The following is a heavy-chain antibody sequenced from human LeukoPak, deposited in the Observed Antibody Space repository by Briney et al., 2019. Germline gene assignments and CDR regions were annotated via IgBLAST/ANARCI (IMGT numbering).Heavy chain of an antibody. J-gene: IGHJ2*01. Sequence: GASVKVSCKASGYTFTSYGISWVRQAPGQGLEWMGWISAYNGNTNYAQKLQGRVTMTTGTSTSTAYMELRSLRSEDTAVYYCAARSSGSYYVRYFDLWGRGTLVTVSS. CDR3: AARSSGSYYVRYFDL. CDR2: ISAYNGNT. V-gene: IGHV1-18*01. D-gene: IGHD1-26*01. CDR1: GYTFTSYG.